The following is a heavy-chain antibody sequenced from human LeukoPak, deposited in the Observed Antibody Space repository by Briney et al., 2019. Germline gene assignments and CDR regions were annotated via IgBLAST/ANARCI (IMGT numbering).Heavy chain of an antibody. J-gene: IGHJ4*02. Sequence: GGSLRLSCAASGFTFSSYAMSWVRQAPGKGLEWVSAISGSGGSTYYADSVKGRFTISRDNSKNTLYLQMNNLRAEDTAVYYCAKVGILARYYFDYWGQGTLVTVSS. D-gene: IGHD3-3*02. CDR1: GFTFSSYA. CDR3: AKVGILARYYFDY. CDR2: ISGSGGST. V-gene: IGHV3-23*01.